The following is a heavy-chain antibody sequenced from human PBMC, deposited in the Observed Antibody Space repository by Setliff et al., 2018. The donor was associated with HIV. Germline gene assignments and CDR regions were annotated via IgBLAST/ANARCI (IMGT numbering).Heavy chain of an antibody. J-gene: IGHJ2*01. Sequence: ASVKVSCKASGYTSTGYYMHWVRQAPGQGLEWMGRINPNSGGTNYAQKFQGRVTMTRDTSISTAYMELSRLRSDDTAVYYCARRRIQHWGYWYFDLWGRGTLVTVSS. CDR3: ARRRIQHWGYWYFDL. CDR2: INPNSGGT. D-gene: IGHD5-18*01. CDR1: GYTSTGYY. V-gene: IGHV1-2*06.